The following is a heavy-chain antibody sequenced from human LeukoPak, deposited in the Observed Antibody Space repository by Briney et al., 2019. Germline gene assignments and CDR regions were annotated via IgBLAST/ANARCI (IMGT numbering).Heavy chain of an antibody. CDR2: IRQDGNEK. V-gene: IGHV3-7*03. CDR3: ARHYDILTGTFPYY. J-gene: IGHJ4*02. D-gene: IGHD3-9*01. Sequence: GGSLRLSCAASGFTFSNYWMSWVRQAPGKGLEWVANIRQDGNEKYYVGSVRGRFTISRDNAKNSLYLQMNSLRAEDTAVYYCARHYDILTGTFPYYWGQATLVTVSS. CDR1: GFTFSNYW.